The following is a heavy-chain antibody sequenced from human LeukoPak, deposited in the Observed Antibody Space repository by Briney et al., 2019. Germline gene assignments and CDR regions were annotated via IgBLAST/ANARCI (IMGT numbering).Heavy chain of an antibody. V-gene: IGHV1-18*04. Sequence: ASVKVSCKSSGYSFTSYGINWVRQAPGQGLEWMGWISTDNGNTDYAQNLQGRVTMATDTSTSTAYMEVWSLRSDDTAVYYCARAYSYGYGPLDYWGQGTLVTVSS. D-gene: IGHD5-18*01. CDR3: ARAYSYGYGPLDY. J-gene: IGHJ4*02. CDR1: GYSFTSYG. CDR2: ISTDNGNT.